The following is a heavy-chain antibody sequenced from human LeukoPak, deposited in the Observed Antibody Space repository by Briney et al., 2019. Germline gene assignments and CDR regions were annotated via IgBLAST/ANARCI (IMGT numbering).Heavy chain of an antibody. Sequence: PGGSLRLSCAASGFTFSSYAMHWVRQAPGKGLEWVAVISYDGSNKYYADSVKGRFTISRDNSKNTLYLQMNSLRAEDTAVYYCARAGARVVVVAAAMDVWGKGTTVTVSS. V-gene: IGHV3-30*01. CDR3: ARAGARVVVVAAAMDV. CDR1: GFTFSSYA. CDR2: ISYDGSNK. D-gene: IGHD2-15*01. J-gene: IGHJ6*03.